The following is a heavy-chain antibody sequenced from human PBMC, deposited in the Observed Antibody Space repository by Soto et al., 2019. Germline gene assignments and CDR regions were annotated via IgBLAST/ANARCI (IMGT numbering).Heavy chain of an antibody. Sequence: QVQPVESGGGVVQPGRSLRLSCAASGFTFSAYTMHWVRQPPGKGLEWVAVISYDGNNERYTDPVKGRFTVSRDNSKSTLYLQMNSLKSEDTAVYYCARDGYSGRSDGFDIWGQGTMVTVSS. CDR2: ISYDGNNE. V-gene: IGHV3-30-3*01. CDR3: ARDGYSGRSDGFDI. CDR1: GFTFSAYT. J-gene: IGHJ3*02. D-gene: IGHD1-26*01.